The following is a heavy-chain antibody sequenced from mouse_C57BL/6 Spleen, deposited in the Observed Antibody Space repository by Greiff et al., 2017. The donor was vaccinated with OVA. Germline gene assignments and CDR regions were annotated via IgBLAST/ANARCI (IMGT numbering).Heavy chain of an antibody. V-gene: IGHV1-69*01. CDR2: IDPSDSYT. Sequence: VQLQQPGAELVMPGASVKLSCKASGYTFTSYWMHWVKQRPGQGLEWIGEIDPSDSYTNYNQKFKGKSTLTVDKSSSTAYMQLSSLTSEDSAVYYCAREGGFLGAMDYWGQGTSVTVSS. CDR1: GYTFTSYW. CDR3: AREGGFLGAMDY. J-gene: IGHJ4*01.